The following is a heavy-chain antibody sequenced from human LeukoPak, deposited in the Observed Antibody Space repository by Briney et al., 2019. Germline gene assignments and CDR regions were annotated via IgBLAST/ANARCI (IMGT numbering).Heavy chain of an antibody. CDR2: ISYDGSNK. V-gene: IGHV3-30*03. CDR3: ARTMVRGVIKGFFDY. CDR1: GFTFSSYG. D-gene: IGHD3-10*01. Sequence: GGSLRLSCAASGFTFSSYGMPWVRQAPGKGLEWVAVISYDGSNKYYADSVKGRFTISRDNSKNTLYLQMNSLRAEDTAVYYCARTMVRGVIKGFFDYWGQGTLVTVSS. J-gene: IGHJ4*02.